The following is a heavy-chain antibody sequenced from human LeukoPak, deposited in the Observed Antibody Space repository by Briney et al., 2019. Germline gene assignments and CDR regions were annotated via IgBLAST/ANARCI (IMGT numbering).Heavy chain of an antibody. D-gene: IGHD2-15*01. CDR2: IYYSGST. V-gene: IGHV4-39*07. CDR3: ARDGDGGSSSDY. J-gene: IGHJ4*02. CDR1: GGSISISSYY. Sequence: PSETLSLTCTVSGGSISISSYYSGWIRQPPGKWLEWIGSIYYSGSTYYNPSLKSRVTISVDTSKNQFSLKLSSVTAADTAVYYCARDGDGGSSSDYWGQGTLVTVSS.